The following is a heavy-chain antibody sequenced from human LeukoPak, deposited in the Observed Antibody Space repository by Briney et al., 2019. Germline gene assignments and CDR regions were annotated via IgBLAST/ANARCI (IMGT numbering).Heavy chain of an antibody. Sequence: GGSLRLSCAASGFTFSNYAMHWVRQAPGRGLEYVSVINSNGNTTFYANSVKGRFTISRDNSKNTLYLQMGSLGADDMGVYYCARALYTGNNLLFDCWGQGTQVTVSS. J-gene: IGHJ4*02. CDR2: INSNGNTT. CDR3: ARALYTGNNLLFDC. V-gene: IGHV3-64*01. D-gene: IGHD1-26*01. CDR1: GFTFSNYA.